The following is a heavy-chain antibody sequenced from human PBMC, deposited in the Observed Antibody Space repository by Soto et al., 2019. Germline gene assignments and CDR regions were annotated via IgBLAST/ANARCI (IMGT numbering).Heavy chain of an antibody. CDR1: GYTFTSYG. Sequence: ASVKVSCKASGYTFTSYGISWVRQAPGQGLEWMGWISAYNGNTNYAQKLQGRVTMTTDTSTSTAYMELRSLRSDDTAVYYCARDRNYDFWSGYLGPHDAFDIWGKGTMVTVSS. D-gene: IGHD3-3*01. CDR3: ARDRNYDFWSGYLGPHDAFDI. J-gene: IGHJ3*02. V-gene: IGHV1-18*01. CDR2: ISAYNGNT.